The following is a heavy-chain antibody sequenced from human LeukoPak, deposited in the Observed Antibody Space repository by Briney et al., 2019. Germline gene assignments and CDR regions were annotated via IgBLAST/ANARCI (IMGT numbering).Heavy chain of an antibody. V-gene: IGHV3-20*04. Sequence: GGSLRLSCAASGFTFDDYGMSWVRQAPGKGLEWVSGINWNGGSTGYADSVKGRFTISRDNAKNSLYLQMNSLRAEDTALYYCARGGSSGWYDPKYYFDYWGQGTLVTVSS. CDR2: INWNGGST. D-gene: IGHD6-19*01. CDR1: GFTFDDYG. J-gene: IGHJ4*02. CDR3: ARGGSSGWYDPKYYFDY.